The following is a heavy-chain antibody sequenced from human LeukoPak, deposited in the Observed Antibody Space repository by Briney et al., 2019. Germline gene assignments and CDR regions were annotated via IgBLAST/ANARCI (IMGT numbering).Heavy chain of an antibody. J-gene: IGHJ4*02. D-gene: IGHD5-18*01. CDR1: GFSFDTYG. CDR3: ARGKDTGRQYNFDH. V-gene: IGHV3-30*03. Sequence: GRSLRLSCAASGFSFDTYGIHWVRQAPGKGLEWVAVISSDGSKKSYGDSVKGRFTIYRDNSKNTLYLQMNSLRPEDTAVYYCARGKDTGRQYNFDHWGQGILVTVAS. CDR2: ISSDGSKK.